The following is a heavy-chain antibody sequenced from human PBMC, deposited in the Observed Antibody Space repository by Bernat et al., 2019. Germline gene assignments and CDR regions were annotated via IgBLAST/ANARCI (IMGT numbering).Heavy chain of an antibody. CDR2: INPNSGGT. V-gene: IGHV1-2*04. J-gene: IGHJ6*02. CDR3: AGDVGCCSGGSCSDGMDV. D-gene: IGHD2-15*01. Sequence: QVQLVQSGAEVKKPGASVKVSCKASGYTFTGYYMHWVRQAPGQGLEWMGWINPNSGGTNYAQKFQGWVTMTRDTSISTAYMELSRLRSDDTAVYYCAGDVGCCSGGSCSDGMDVWGQGTTVTVSS. CDR1: GYTFTGYY.